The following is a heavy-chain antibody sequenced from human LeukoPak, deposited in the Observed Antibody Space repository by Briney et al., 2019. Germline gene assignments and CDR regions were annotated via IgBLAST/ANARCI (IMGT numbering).Heavy chain of an antibody. CDR2: ISSSGSTI. D-gene: IGHD6-6*01. CDR3: ARYSSSSGGAAYYLDY. J-gene: IGHJ4*01. CDR1: GFTFSSYE. V-gene: IGHV3-48*03. Sequence: GGSLRLSCAASGFTFSSYEMNWVRRAPGKGLEWVSYISSSGSTIYYADSVKGRFTISRDNAKNSLYLQINSLRSEDTAVYYCARYSSSSGGAAYYLDYWGHGTLVTVSS.